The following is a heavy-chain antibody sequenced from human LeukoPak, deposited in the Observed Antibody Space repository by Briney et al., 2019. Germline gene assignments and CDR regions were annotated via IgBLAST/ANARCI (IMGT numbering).Heavy chain of an antibody. V-gene: IGHV3-30*18. CDR3: AKDDYYDTSGYRD. J-gene: IGHJ4*02. Sequence: PGGSLRLSCAASGFTFSSYGMHWVRQAPGKGLEWVAVISYDVGKKYHADSVKGRFTISRDNSKNTLYLQMNSLRAEDTAVYYCAKDDYYDTSGYRDWGQGTLVTVSS. CDR1: GFTFSSYG. CDR2: ISYDVGKK. D-gene: IGHD3-22*01.